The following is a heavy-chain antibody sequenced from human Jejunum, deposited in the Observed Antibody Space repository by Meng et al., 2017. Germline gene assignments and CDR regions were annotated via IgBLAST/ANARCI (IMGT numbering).Heavy chain of an antibody. D-gene: IGHD1-7*01. V-gene: IGHV4-4*02. Sequence: QVQLQGSGPGRVSPSGPLSLTCAVSGGSITGTNWWTWVRQAPGKGLVWIGEIYHSGTTNYNPSLKSRVAISADKSKNQFSLNLYSLSAADTAVYYCATRTRDSFDYWGQGSLVTVSS. CDR1: GGSITGTNW. CDR2: IYHSGTT. CDR3: ATRTRDSFDY. J-gene: IGHJ4*02.